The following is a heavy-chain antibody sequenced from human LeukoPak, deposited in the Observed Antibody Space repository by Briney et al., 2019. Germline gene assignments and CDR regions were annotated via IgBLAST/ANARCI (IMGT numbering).Heavy chain of an antibody. J-gene: IGHJ6*03. CDR3: AREHSGYDFPGRDYYYMDV. CDR1: NGSISSSAYY. V-gene: IGHV4-39*07. Sequence: PSETLSLTCTVSNGSISSSAYYWGWVRQSPWKGLQWIGSVYFSGITYYNESLKSRLTISVDKSNNQFSLKVRSVTAADTAVYYCAREHSGYDFPGRDYYYMDVWGKGTTVTVSS. D-gene: IGHD5-12*01. CDR2: VYFSGIT.